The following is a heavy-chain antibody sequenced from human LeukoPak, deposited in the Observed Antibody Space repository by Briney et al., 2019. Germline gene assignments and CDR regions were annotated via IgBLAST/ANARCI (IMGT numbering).Heavy chain of an antibody. CDR2: IWYDGSNK. D-gene: IGHD3-3*01. Sequence: GGSLRLSCAASGFTFSSYGMHWVRQAPGKGLEWVALIWYDGSNKYYADSVKGRLTISRDNSKNTLYLQMNSLRAEDTAVYYCANLVEGYDFWSGYHDAFDIWGQGTMVTVSS. CDR1: GFTFSSYG. J-gene: IGHJ3*02. CDR3: ANLVEGYDFWSGYHDAFDI. V-gene: IGHV3-30*02.